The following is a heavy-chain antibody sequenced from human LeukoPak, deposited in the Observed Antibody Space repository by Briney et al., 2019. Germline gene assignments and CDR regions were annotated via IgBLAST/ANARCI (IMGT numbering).Heavy chain of an antibody. J-gene: IGHJ4*02. CDR3: ARDGKWLTLYYFDY. D-gene: IGHD3-22*01. Sequence: PSETLSLTCTVSGASIRGYYWSWIRQPAGKGLEWIGRIYSSGSTNYNPSLKSRVTMSVDTSKNQFSLKLSSVTAADTAVYYCARDGKWLTLYYFDYWGQGTLVTVSS. CDR1: GASIRGYY. CDR2: IYSSGST. V-gene: IGHV4-4*07.